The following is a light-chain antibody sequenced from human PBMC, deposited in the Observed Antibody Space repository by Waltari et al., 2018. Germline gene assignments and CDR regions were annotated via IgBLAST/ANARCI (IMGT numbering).Light chain of an antibody. Sequence: SALTQPDSVSGSPGQSITISCSGISSDSGGYDYVSWYQQHPGEAPKVIIYDVTNRPSGVSNRFSGSKSCSSASLTIAGLQPEDEADYYCSSFTSSTTGIFGGGTKLTVL. V-gene: IGLV2-14*03. CDR3: SSFTSSTTGI. CDR2: DVT. CDR1: SSDSGGYDY. J-gene: IGLJ2*01.